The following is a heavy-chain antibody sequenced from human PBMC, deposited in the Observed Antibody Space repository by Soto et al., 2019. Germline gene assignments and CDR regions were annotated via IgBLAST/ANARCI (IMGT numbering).Heavy chain of an antibody. J-gene: IGHJ6*02. CDR1: GFSFRRFG. CDR3: AKEGVYGDRIADDYYYYGMDV. Sequence: QVQLVESGGGVVQPGGSLRLSCEVSGFSFRRFGMHWVRQAPGKGLEWVTVISHAGSYKHYADSVKGRFTISRDDSKNTLDLQMNRRSAEYTAVYYCAKEGVYGDRIADDYYYYGMDVWGQGTTVTVSS. CDR2: ISHAGSYK. D-gene: IGHD4-17*01. V-gene: IGHV3-30*18.